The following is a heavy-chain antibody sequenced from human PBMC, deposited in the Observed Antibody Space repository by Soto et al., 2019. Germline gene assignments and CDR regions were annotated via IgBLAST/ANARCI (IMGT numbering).Heavy chain of an antibody. Sequence: PGGSLRLSCAASGFTFSGYWMTWVRQAPGKGLEGVANISPDGSEEYYVDSVKGRFTISRDNAKNSVYLQMNSLRGEDTALYYCTRDFNHDTGPWGQGTQVTVSS. CDR3: TRDFNHDTGP. J-gene: IGHJ5*02. CDR2: ISPDGSEE. V-gene: IGHV3-7*04. CDR1: GFTFSGYW. D-gene: IGHD2-8*02.